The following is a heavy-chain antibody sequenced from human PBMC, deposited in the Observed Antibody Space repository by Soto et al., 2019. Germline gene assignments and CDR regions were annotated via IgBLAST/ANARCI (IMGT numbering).Heavy chain of an antibody. D-gene: IGHD1-26*01. CDR2: IYPGDSDA. Sequence: GESLKISCKGSGYSFTTYWLAWVRQMPGKGLEWMGIIYPGDSDARYSPSFQGQVTFSADKSITTAYLQWTSLKASDTAMYYRARGNGAGHDCYYGMDVWGQGTPVTVSS. CDR3: ARGNGAGHDCYYGMDV. J-gene: IGHJ6*02. CDR1: GYSFTTYW. V-gene: IGHV5-51*01.